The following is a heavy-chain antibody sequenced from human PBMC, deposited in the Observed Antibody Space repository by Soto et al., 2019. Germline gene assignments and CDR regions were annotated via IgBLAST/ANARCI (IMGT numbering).Heavy chain of an antibody. CDR2: IYHNGIT. CDR3: ATVPPRIVVVLAEFPT. Sequence: QVQLKQSGPGLVRPSGTLSLTCRVSGTSISSSYWWALVRQSPGKGLECIGEIYHNGITKYNPSLQSRVSMSIDKYHYQFSLKLTSVTAADTAVYYCATVPPRIVVVLAEFPTWGEGTLVTVSS. CDR1: GTSISSSYW. J-gene: IGHJ4*02. D-gene: IGHD2-21*01. V-gene: IGHV4-4*02.